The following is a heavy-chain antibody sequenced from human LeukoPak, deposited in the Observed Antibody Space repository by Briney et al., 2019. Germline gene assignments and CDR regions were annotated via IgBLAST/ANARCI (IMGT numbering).Heavy chain of an antibody. V-gene: IGHV4-30-4*08. D-gene: IGHD6-13*01. Sequence: SSETLSLTCTVSGGSISSGDYYWSWIRQPPGKGLEWIGYIYYSGSTYYNPSLKSRVTISVDTSKNQFSLKLSSVTAADTAVYYCARAIAAAGTVWFDPWGQGTLVTVSS. J-gene: IGHJ5*02. CDR2: IYYSGST. CDR3: ARAIAAAGTVWFDP. CDR1: GGSISSGDYY.